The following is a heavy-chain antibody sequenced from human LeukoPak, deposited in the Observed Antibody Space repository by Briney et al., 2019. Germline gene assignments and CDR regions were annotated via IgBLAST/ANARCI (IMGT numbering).Heavy chain of an antibody. J-gene: IGHJ4*02. CDR3: ARESRRYGSGSYPPDY. Sequence: GESLRLSCVASGFTFSSYSTNWVRQALGKGLEWVSSICISGASTDYAESVKGRFTISRDNAKNSLYLQMTSQRAEDTSVYYCARESRRYGSGSYPPDYWGRGTLATVS. D-gene: IGHD3-10*01. CDR2: ICISGAST. CDR1: GFTFSSYS. V-gene: IGHV3-21*01.